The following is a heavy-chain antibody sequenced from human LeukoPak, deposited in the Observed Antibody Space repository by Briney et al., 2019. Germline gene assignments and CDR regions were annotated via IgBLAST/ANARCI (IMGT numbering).Heavy chain of an antibody. J-gene: IGHJ6*02. CDR3: ARANLWSGYSTINFYYYYYGMDV. CDR2: ISYDGSNK. Sequence: GGSLRLSCAASGFTFSSYAMHWVRQAPGKGLEWVAVISYDGSNKYYADSVKGRFTISRDNSKNTLYLQMNSLRAEDTAVYYCARANLWSGYSTINFYYYYYGMDVWGQGTTVTVSS. CDR1: GFTFSSYA. V-gene: IGHV3-30-3*01. D-gene: IGHD3-3*01.